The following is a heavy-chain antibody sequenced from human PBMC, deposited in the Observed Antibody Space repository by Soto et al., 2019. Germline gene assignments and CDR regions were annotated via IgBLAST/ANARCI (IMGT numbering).Heavy chain of an antibody. Sequence: EVQLVESDGGLVKPGGSLRLSCAPSGFSFPPAWFNWVRQAPGRGLEWVGRIYSGGATEYSVPVRGRFTISRDDSKSTLYLQMDSLESGDTALYFCIWQSHFGGAWRWGQGTPVTVS. CDR1: GFSFPPAW. D-gene: IGHD3-3*01. CDR3: IWQSHFGGAWR. V-gene: IGHV3-15*07. J-gene: IGHJ1*01. CDR2: IYSGGAT.